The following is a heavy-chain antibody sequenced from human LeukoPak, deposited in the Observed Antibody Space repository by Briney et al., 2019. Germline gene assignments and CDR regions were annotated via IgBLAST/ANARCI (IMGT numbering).Heavy chain of an antibody. CDR1: GGSFSGYY. V-gene: IGHV3-7*01. CDR2: IKQDGSEK. J-gene: IGHJ4*02. Sequence: PSETLSLTCAVSGGSFSGYYWSWVRQAPGKGLEWVANIKQDGSEKYYVDSVKGRFTISRDNAKNSLYLQMNSLRAEDTAVYYCARVRAPLRYFDWLADYWGQGTLVTVSS. CDR3: ARVRAPLRYFDWLADY. D-gene: IGHD3-9*01.